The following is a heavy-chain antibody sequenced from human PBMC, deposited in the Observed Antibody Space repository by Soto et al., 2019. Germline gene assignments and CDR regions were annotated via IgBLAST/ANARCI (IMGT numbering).Heavy chain of an antibody. CDR2: ISSSASHI. Sequence: EVQLVESGGGLVKPGGSLRHSCAASGFSFSSYSMNWVRQAPGKGLEWVSSISSSASHINYADSVKGRFTISRDNAKKSLYLQMHSLRAEDTAVYYCARGYTGYCSGGTCYWFDPWGQGTLVTVSS. D-gene: IGHD2-15*01. CDR3: ARGYTGYCSGGTCYWFDP. CDR1: GFSFSSYS. V-gene: IGHV3-21*01. J-gene: IGHJ5*02.